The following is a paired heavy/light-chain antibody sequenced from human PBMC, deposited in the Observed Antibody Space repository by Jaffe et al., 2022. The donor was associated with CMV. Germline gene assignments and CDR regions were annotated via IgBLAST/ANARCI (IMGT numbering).Heavy chain of an antibody. J-gene: IGHJ4*02. V-gene: IGHV3-9*01. D-gene: IGHD1-26*01. Sequence: EVQLVESGGGSVQPGRSLRLSCAASGFRFDDDAMHWVRQAPGKGLQWVSGISWNSGTLEYADSVKGRFIISRDNAKKSLYLQMNYLRPEDTALYYCVKDAGRTPRVWDEFDNWGQGTPVTVSS. CDR2: ISWNSGTL. CDR3: VKDAGRTPRVWDEFDN. CDR1: GFRFDDDA.
Light chain of an antibody. V-gene: IGKV1-39*01. J-gene: IGKJ4*01. CDR3: QQSYSIALS. Sequence: DIQMTQSPSSLSASVGDRVTITCRASQTIGTSLNWYQVKTGKAPKLLIYGASTLQSGVPSRFSGSGSGTDFTLTISSLQSVDSATYYCQQSYSIALSFGGGTRVEI. CDR1: QTIGTS. CDR2: GAS.